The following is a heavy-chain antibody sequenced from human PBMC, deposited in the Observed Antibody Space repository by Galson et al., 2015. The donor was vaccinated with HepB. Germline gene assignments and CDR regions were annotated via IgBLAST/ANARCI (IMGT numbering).Heavy chain of an antibody. CDR2: ISSTGTTM. D-gene: IGHD3-10*01. CDR3: ARVYFGSGSSSAYWYFDL. V-gene: IGHV3-48*01. Sequence: SLRLSCAASGFTFSSYTMNWVRQAPGKGLESVSYISSTGTTMYYADSAKGRFTISRDNAQNSMYLQMKSLRGEDTAVYYCARVYFGSGSSSAYWYFDLWCRGSLVTVSS. CDR1: GFTFSSYT. J-gene: IGHJ2*01.